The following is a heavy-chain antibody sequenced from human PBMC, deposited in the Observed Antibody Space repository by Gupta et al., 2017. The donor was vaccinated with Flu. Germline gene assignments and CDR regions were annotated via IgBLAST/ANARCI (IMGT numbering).Heavy chain of an antibody. Sequence: EVHLVESGGGLVQPGGSLRLTCVISGFSLSDSQMNWIRQVPGKGPEWISYIGSGGNTDYADSVRGRFTISRDNARDSVFLQMNSLRDEDTALYYCARDLDWAFIFWGQGVLVTVSS. CDR2: IGSGGNT. D-gene: IGHD2-21*01. J-gene: IGHJ4*02. CDR3: ARDLDWAFIF. V-gene: IGHV3-69-1*01. CDR1: GFSLSDSQ.